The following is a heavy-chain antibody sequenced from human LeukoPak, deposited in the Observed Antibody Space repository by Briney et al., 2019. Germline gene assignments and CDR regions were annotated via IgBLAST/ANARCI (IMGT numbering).Heavy chain of an antibody. CDR3: ARGGDYYGSGSYRPKYYYYGMDV. J-gene: IGHJ6*04. D-gene: IGHD3-10*01. Sequence: ASVKVSCKASGYTFTSYAMHWVRQAPGQRLEWMGGINAGNGNTKYSQKFQGRVTITRDTSASTAYMELSSLRSEDTAVYYCARGGDYYGSGSYRPKYYYYGMDVWGKGTTVTVSS. CDR1: GYTFTSYA. V-gene: IGHV1-3*01. CDR2: INAGNGNT.